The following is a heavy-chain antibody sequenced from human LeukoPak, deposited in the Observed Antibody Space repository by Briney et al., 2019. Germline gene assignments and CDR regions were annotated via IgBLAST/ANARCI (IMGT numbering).Heavy chain of an antibody. CDR2: IYYSGST. CDR1: GGSISSYY. D-gene: IGHD2-15*01. CDR3: ARVRGPTDWFDP. Sequence: SETLSLTCTVSGGSISSYYWSWIRQPPGKGLEWIGYIYYSGSTNYNPSLRSRVTMSVDTSRNQFSLNLTSVTAADTAVYYCARVRGPTDWFDPWGPGTLVTVSS. V-gene: IGHV4-59*01. J-gene: IGHJ5*02.